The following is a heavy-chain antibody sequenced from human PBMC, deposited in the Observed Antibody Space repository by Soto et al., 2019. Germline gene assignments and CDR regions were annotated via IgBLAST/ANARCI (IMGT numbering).Heavy chain of an antibody. V-gene: IGHV3-23*01. CDR2: ISGSGGGT. CDR1: GFTFSSYA. Sequence: GGSLRLSCAASGFTFSSYAMSWVRQAPGKGLEWVSSISGSGGGTYYADSVKGRFTFSRDNSKNTLYLQMNSLRAEDTAIYYCAKFGMATTKRSPPYYIDYWGQGALVTVSS. J-gene: IGHJ4*02. CDR3: AKFGMATTKRSPPYYIDY. D-gene: IGHD1-1*01.